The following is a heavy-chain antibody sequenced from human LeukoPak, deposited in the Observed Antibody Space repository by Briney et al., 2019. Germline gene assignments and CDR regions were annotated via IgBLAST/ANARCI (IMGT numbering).Heavy chain of an antibody. J-gene: IGHJ6*03. CDR2: IYHSGST. CDR1: GGSFSGYY. D-gene: IGHD5-24*01. Sequence: EASETLSLTCAVYGGSFSGYYWSWIRQPPGKGLEWIGEIYHSGSTNYNPSLKSRVTMSVDTSQNQFSLKLSSVTAPDTAVYYCARGRKRGLQFHYYYYMDVWGKGTTVTVSS. V-gene: IGHV4-34*01. CDR3: ARGRKRGLQFHYYYYMDV.